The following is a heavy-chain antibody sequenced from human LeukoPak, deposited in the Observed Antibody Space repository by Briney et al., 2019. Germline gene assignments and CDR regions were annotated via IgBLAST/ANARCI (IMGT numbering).Heavy chain of an antibody. D-gene: IGHD1-26*01. V-gene: IGHV3-30*03. Sequence: PGGSLRLSCAASGFTFSSYGMHWVRQAPGKGLEWVAVISYDGSNKYYADSVKGRFTISRDNSKNTLYLQMNSLRAEDTAVYYCARDRVVGSGSYYDCLWYWGQGTLVTVSS. CDR1: GFTFSSYG. J-gene: IGHJ4*02. CDR3: ARDRVVGSGSYYDCLWY. CDR2: ISYDGSNK.